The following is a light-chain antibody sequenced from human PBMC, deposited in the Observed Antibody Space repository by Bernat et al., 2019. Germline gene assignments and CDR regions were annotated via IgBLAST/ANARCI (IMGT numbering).Light chain of an antibody. Sequence: SSEPTQPPSVSVSPGQTATIVCSGDNLGNKYVSWYQQKSGQPPLLVIFQDSQRPSGIPARFSGSSSGNTATLTISETQAVDEAAYYCLAWDSRTAVFGGGTELTVL. CDR2: QDS. CDR1: NLGNKY. V-gene: IGLV3-1*01. CDR3: LAWDSRTAV. J-gene: IGLJ2*01.